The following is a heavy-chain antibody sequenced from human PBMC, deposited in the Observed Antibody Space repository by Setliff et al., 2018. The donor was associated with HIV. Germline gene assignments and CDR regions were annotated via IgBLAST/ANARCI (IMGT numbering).Heavy chain of an antibody. CDR2: ISSSSSYI. CDR3: ARDSPIAVAGSYYFDY. J-gene: IGHJ4*02. CDR1: GFTFSSYS. Sequence: LRLSCAASGFTFSSYSMNWVRQAPGKGLEWVSSISSSSSYIYYADSVKGRFTISRDNAKNSLYLQMNSLRAEDTAVYYCARDSPIAVAGSYYFDYWGQGTLVTVSS. D-gene: IGHD6-19*01. V-gene: IGHV3-21*01.